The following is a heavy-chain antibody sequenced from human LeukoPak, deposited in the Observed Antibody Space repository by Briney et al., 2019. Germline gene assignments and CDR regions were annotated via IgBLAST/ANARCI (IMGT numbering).Heavy chain of an antibody. V-gene: IGHV3-9*01. CDR1: GFTFDDYA. J-gene: IGHJ4*02. CDR2: ISWNSGSI. Sequence: GGSLRLSCAASGFTFDDYAMHWVRQAPGKGLEWVSGISWNSGSIGYADSVKGRFTISRDNAKNSLYLQMNSLRAEDTALYYCANAYGSGSYFDYWGQGTLVTVSS. D-gene: IGHD3-10*01. CDR3: ANAYGSGSYFDY.